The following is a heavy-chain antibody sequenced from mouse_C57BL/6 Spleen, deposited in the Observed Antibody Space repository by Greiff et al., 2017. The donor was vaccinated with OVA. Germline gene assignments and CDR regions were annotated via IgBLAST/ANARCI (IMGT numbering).Heavy chain of an antibody. V-gene: IGHV1-26*01. CDR2: INPNNGGT. D-gene: IGHD1-1*01. J-gene: IGHJ3*01. CDR1: GYTFTDYY. CDR3: ARSNYYGSSFAY. Sequence: VQLQQSGPELVKPGASVKISCKASGYTFTDYYMNWVKPSHGKSLEWIGDINPNNGGTSYNQKFKGKATLTVDKSSSTAYMELRSLTSEDSAVYYCARSNYYGSSFAYWGQGTLVTVSA.